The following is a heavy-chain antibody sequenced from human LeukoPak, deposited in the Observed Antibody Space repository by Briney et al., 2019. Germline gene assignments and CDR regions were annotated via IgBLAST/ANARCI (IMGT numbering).Heavy chain of an antibody. CDR1: GYTFTSYY. D-gene: IGHD1-26*01. CDR3: ARDYTRSGSYSPPGY. V-gene: IGHV1-46*01. CDR2: INPSGGST. Sequence: ASVKVSCKASGYTFTSYYMHWVRQPPGQGLEWMGIINPSGGSTSYAQKFQGRVTMTRDTSTSTVYMELSSLRSEDTAVYYCARDYTRSGSYSPPGYWGQGTLVTVSS. J-gene: IGHJ4*02.